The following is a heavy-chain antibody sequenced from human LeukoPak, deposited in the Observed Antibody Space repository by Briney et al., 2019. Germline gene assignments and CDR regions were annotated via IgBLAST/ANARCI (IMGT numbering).Heavy chain of an antibody. Sequence: GGSLRLSCAASGFTFSSYWMSWVRQAPGNGLEWVANIKQDGSEKYYVDSVKGRFTISRDNAKNSLYLQMNSLRAEDTAVYYCARADWPAGDYYYYYGIDVWGKGTTVTVSS. CDR1: GFTFSSYW. V-gene: IGHV3-7*03. CDR3: ARADWPAGDYYYYYGIDV. D-gene: IGHD3-9*01. J-gene: IGHJ6*04. CDR2: IKQDGSEK.